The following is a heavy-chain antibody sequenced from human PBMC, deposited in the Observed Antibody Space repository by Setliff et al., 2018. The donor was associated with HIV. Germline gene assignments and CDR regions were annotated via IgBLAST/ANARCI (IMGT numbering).Heavy chain of an antibody. V-gene: IGHV4-39*07. CDR2: FRLSGGT. J-gene: IGHJ4*02. D-gene: IGHD1-26*01. Sequence: SETLSLTCTVSGDSIGRGNYYWTWMRQPPGKGLEWIGEFRLSGGTNYNYNPSLETRVTIPVDTSKNQFSLKLNSVTAADTAFYYCAGGRADAWEVLDSWGQGTLVTVSS. CDR3: AGGRADAWEVLDS. CDR1: GDSIGRGNYY.